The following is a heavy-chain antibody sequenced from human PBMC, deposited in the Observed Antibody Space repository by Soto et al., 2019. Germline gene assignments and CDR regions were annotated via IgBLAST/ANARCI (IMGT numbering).Heavy chain of an antibody. CDR2: INPTGGGT. D-gene: IGHD4-17*01. CDR1: GYTFSNYY. J-gene: IGHJ6*02. V-gene: IGHV1-46*01. Sequence: QVHLVQSGAEVKKPGASVTFPCKASGYTFSNYYMHWVRQAPGQGLEWVGIINPTGGGTTSAQNSRGRVTMTRDTSTSTVYMELKSLRSEDTAVYYCARGPKLTDFGDRGYYGMDVWGHGTTVTVSS. CDR3: ARGPKLTDFGDRGYYGMDV.